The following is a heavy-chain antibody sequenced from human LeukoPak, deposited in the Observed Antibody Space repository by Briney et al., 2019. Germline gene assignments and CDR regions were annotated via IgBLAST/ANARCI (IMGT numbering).Heavy chain of an antibody. V-gene: IGHV3-23*01. CDR2: ISGGGTET. Sequence: GGSLRLSCAPSGLSFSGHAMSWVRQAPGKGLEWVSAISGGGTETYDADFVKGRFTISRDNSENTLYLQMNSLRAEDTALYYCARLRNLVTTNLGIDYWGQGTLLTVSS. CDR1: GLSFSGHA. CDR3: ARLRNLVTTNLGIDY. D-gene: IGHD4-17*01. J-gene: IGHJ4*02.